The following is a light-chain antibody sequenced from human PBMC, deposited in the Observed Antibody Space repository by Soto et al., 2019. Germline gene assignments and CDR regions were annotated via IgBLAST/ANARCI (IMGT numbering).Light chain of an antibody. J-gene: IGLJ1*01. CDR1: SSDVGGYDY. CDR3: AAWDDSLNGYV. CDR2: SNN. V-gene: IGLV1-44*01. Sequence: QSVLTRPPSASGSPGQSVTSSCTGTSSDVGGYDYVSWYQQLPGTAPKLLIYSNNQRPSGVPDRFSGSKSGTSASLAISGLQSEDEADYYCAAWDDSLNGYVFGTGTKVTV.